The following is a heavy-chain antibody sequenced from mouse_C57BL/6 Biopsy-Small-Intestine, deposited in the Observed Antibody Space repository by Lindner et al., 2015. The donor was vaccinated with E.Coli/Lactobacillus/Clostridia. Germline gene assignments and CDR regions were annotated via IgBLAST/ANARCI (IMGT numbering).Heavy chain of an antibody. V-gene: IGHV1-84*02. Sequence: SVKVSCKASGYTFAAYYLHWVRQAPGHGLQWMGRIHPKSGDTDYAEKFQGRLTMTRDTSTATAYMELSGLTSDDTAVYYCARVFVAYGSGSYVPYWGQGTLVTVSS. CDR1: GYTFAAYY. CDR2: IHPKSGDT. D-gene: IGHD2-2*01. CDR3: ARVFVAYGSGSYVPY. J-gene: IGHJ3*01.